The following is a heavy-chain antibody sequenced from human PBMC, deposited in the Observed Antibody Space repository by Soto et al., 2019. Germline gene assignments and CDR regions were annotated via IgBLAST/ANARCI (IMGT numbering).Heavy chain of an antibody. J-gene: IGHJ5*02. CDR3: ARVGYCSSTSCTVAGRWFDP. V-gene: IGHV1-18*01. Sequence: ASVKVSCKASGYTFTSYGISGVRQAPGQGLEWMGWISAYNGNTNYAQKLQGRVTMTTDTSTSTAYMELRSLRSDDTAVYYCARVGYCSSTSCTVAGRWFDPWGQGTLV. D-gene: IGHD2-2*01. CDR2: ISAYNGNT. CDR1: GYTFTSYG.